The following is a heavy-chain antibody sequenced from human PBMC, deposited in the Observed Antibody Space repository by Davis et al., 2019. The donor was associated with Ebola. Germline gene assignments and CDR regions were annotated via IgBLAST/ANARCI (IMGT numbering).Heavy chain of an antibody. CDR3: ARLSKHLGYCSSTSCAYYYGMDV. CDR1: GFTFSSYG. J-gene: IGHJ6*02. D-gene: IGHD2-2*01. Sequence: GGSLRLSCAASGFTFSSYGMHWVRQAPGKGLEWVAVIWYDGSNKYYADSVKGRFTISRDNSKNTLYLQMNSLRAEDTAVYYCARLSKHLGYCSSTSCAYYYGMDVWGQGTTVTVSS. CDR2: IWYDGSNK. V-gene: IGHV3-33*01.